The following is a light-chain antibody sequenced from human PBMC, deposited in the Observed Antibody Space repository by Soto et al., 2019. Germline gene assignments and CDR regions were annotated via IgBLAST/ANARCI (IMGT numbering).Light chain of an antibody. Sequence: QSVLTQPPSVSGAPGQKVTISCTGSSSNIGAGYDVNWYHQLPRTAPKLLIYGNSNRPSGVPDRFSGSKSGTSASLAITGLQAKDEADYYCQSYDSSLSAPYVFGTGTKVTV. CDR3: QSYDSSLSAPYV. CDR1: SSNIGAGYD. CDR2: GNS. J-gene: IGLJ1*01. V-gene: IGLV1-40*01.